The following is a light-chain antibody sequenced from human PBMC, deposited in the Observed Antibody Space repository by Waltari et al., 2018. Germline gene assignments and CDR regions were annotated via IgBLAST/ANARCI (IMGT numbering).Light chain of an antibody. CDR2: DAS. J-gene: IGKJ1*01. CDR3: QQYDRYSAWT. CDR1: QSVSSW. V-gene: IGKV1-5*01. Sequence: DIQMTQSPSTLSASVGDRVTITCRASQSVSSWLAWYRQKPGEAPKLLIYDASSLESGVPSRFSGSGSGTEFTLTISSLQSDDFATYYCQQYDRYSAWTFGQGTKVEIK.